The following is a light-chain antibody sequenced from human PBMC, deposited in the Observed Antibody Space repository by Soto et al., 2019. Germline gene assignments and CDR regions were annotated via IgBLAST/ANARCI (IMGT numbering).Light chain of an antibody. CDR2: DAS. CDR1: QSVSSY. CDR3: QQYNSYELT. Sequence: TQSPATLSLSPGERATLSCRASQSVSSYLAWYQQKPGKAPRLLIYDASSLESGVPSRFSGSGSGTEFTLTISSLQHDDFATYYCQQYNSYELTFGGGTKVDIK. V-gene: IGKV1-5*01. J-gene: IGKJ4*01.